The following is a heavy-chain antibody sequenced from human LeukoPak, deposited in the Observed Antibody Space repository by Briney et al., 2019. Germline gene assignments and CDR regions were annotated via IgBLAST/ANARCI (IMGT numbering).Heavy chain of an antibody. J-gene: IGHJ4*02. V-gene: IGHV4-39*07. Sequence: SETLSLTCTVSGGSISSSSYYWGWVRQPPGKGREWVGSIYYSGSTYYNPSRKRRVTISVNTCKNQFSLNLRSVTAADTAVYYCARVQESQIDYYFDYWGQGILVTVSS. CDR1: GGSISSSSYY. CDR3: ARVQESQIDYYFDY. CDR2: IYYSGST. D-gene: IGHD3-9*01.